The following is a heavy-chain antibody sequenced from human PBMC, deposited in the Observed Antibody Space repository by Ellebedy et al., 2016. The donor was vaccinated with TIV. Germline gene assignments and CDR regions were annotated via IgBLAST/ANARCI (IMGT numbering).Heavy chain of an antibody. CDR3: ARGHELSGYSHFDY. V-gene: IGHV4-59*01. J-gene: IGHJ4*02. CDR2: ITYSGHT. D-gene: IGHD3-3*01. CDR1: GDSISRYY. Sequence: MPSETLSLTCTVSGDSISRYYWNWIRQSPGKGPEWIGYITYSGHTSYNPALKSRVILSVDTSKNQFSLKVRSVTAADTAIYYCARGHELSGYSHFDYWGQGTQVTVSS.